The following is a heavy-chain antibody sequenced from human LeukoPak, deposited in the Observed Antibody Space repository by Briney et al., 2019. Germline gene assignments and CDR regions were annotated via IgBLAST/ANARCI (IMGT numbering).Heavy chain of an antibody. CDR3: ARGGSSGAYYYYYYGMDV. J-gene: IGHJ6*02. D-gene: IGHD3-22*01. CDR2: IYYSGST. V-gene: IGHV4-31*03. CDR1: GGSISSGGYY. Sequence: SETLSLTCTVSGGSISSGGYYWSWIRQHPGKGLEWIGYIYYSGSTYYNPSLKSRVTISVDTSKNQFSLKLSSVTAADTAVYYCARGGSSGAYYYYYYGMDVWGQGTTVTVSS.